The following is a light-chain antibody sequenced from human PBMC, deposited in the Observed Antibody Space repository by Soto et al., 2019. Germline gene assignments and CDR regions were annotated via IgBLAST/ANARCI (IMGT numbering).Light chain of an antibody. CDR1: QSVSGSY. V-gene: IGKV3-20*01. Sequence: IVLTQSPGTLSLSPGDRATLSCRASQSVSGSYLAWYQQKPGLAPMLLIYGASISATGIPDRFSGSGSGTDFTLTISRLEPEDFAVYYCQQYGSSPRTFGQGTKVEIK. CDR2: GAS. CDR3: QQYGSSPRT. J-gene: IGKJ1*01.